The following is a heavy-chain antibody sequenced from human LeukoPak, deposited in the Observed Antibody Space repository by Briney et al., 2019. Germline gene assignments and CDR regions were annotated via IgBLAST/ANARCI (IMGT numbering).Heavy chain of an antibody. J-gene: IGHJ4*02. V-gene: IGHV4-59*01. CDR2: IYYSGST. CDR3: AANYYDSSGYDY. CDR1: GETTRNYY. D-gene: IGHD3-22*01. Sequence: PSETLSLTCTVSGETTRNYYWSWIRQPPGKGLEWIGYIYYSGSTNYNPSLKSRVTISVDTSKNQFSLKLSSVTAADTAVYHCAANYYDSSGYDYWGQGTLVTVSS.